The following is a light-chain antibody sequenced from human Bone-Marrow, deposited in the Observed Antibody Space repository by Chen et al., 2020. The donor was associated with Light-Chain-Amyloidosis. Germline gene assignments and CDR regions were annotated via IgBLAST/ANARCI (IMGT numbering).Light chain of an antibody. CDR3: QSADSSGTYEVI. V-gene: IGLV3-25*03. Sequence: SYELTQPPSVSVSPGQTARITCSGDDLPKKYAYWYQQKPGQAPVLVIHRDTERPSGISARFSGSSSGTTATLTISGVQAEDEADYHGQSADSSGTYEVIFGGGTKLTVL. CDR2: RDT. CDR1: DLPKKY. J-gene: IGLJ2*01.